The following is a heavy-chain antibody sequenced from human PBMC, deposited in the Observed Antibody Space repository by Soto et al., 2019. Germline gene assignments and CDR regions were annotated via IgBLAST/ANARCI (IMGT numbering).Heavy chain of an antibody. V-gene: IGHV4-30-4*01. CDR3: ATDEPDCSGGSCYSGTAFDI. CDR2: IYYSGST. D-gene: IGHD2-15*01. CDR1: GGSISRGDYY. J-gene: IGHJ3*02. Sequence: QVQLQESGPGLVKPSQTLSLTCTVSGGSISRGDYYWSWIRQPPGKGLEWIGYIYYSGSTYYNPSLKSGVTISVETSNDRFSLKLSSVTAADTAVYYCATDEPDCSGGSCYSGTAFDIWGHGTMVTVSS.